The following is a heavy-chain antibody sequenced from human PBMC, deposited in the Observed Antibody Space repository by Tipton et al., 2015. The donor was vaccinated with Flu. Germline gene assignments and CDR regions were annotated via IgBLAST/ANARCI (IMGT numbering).Heavy chain of an antibody. D-gene: IGHD4-11*01. J-gene: IGHJ5*02. Sequence: TLSLTCTVSGYSIISSSYSWGWIRQPPGKGLEWIGNMYHTGSAYYSPSLKSRVTISLDTSRNQLSLKLASLTAADTAVYYCARRDYSNYVSDPKSWFDTWGERTPVTISS. CDR3: ARRDYSNYVSDPKSWFDT. CDR1: GYSIISSSYS. CDR2: MYHTGSA. V-gene: IGHV4-39*01.